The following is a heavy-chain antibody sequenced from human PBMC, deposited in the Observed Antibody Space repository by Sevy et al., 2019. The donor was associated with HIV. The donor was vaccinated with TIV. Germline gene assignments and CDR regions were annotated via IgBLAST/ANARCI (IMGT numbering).Heavy chain of an antibody. CDR3: ARGDDTSGPLGNWFDP. J-gene: IGHJ5*02. CDR2: IYYSGNT. Sequence: SETLSLTCTVSGGSISSGGYYWTWIRQPPGKGLEYIGYIYYSGNTYYNPSLKSRVTMSVDTSKNQFSLRLTCVTAADTAVYYCARGDDTSGPLGNWFDPWGQGTLVTVSS. D-gene: IGHD3-22*01. CDR1: GGSISSGGYY. V-gene: IGHV4-30-4*01.